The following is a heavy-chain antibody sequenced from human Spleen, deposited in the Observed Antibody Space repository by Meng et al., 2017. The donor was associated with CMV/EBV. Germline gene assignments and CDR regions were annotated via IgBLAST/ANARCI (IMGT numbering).Heavy chain of an antibody. Sequence: GGSLRLSCKASGFTFSSHAMSWIRQAAGKGLEWVSLISASGADTYYADSLKGRFTISRDNSKNTLYLQMNSLRAEDTAVYYCAKADLGYCSGTICYRFDYWGQGTLVTVSS. CDR3: AKADLGYCSGTICYRFDY. CDR2: ISASGADT. V-gene: IGHV3-23*01. CDR1: GFTFSSHA. D-gene: IGHD2-2*01. J-gene: IGHJ4*02.